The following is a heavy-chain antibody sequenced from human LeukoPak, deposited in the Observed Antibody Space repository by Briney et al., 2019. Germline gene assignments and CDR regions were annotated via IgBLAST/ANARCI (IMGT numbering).Heavy chain of an antibody. D-gene: IGHD3-22*01. V-gene: IGHV3-23*01. Sequence: GGSLRLSCAVSGITLSNYAMSWVRQAPGKGLEWVAGISGNGGRTSYADSVEGRFTISRDNPRNTLYMQMNSLRDEDTAVYYCAIMHGYYDGTGYWVQWGQGTLVTVSS. CDR1: GITLSNYA. J-gene: IGHJ1*01. CDR3: AIMHGYYDGTGYWVQ. CDR2: ISGNGGRT.